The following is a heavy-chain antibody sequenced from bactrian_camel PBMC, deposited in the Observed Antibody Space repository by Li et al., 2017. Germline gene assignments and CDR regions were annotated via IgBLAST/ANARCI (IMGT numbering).Heavy chain of an antibody. V-gene: IGHV3S1*01. J-gene: IGHJ6*01. CDR1: GYTRSRYL. Sequence: QVQLVESGGNSVQTGGSLKLSCVESGYTRSRYLMAWFRQAPGKEREAVARIYTGGSSAEYADSVKGRFTISQDKAENMWYLQMNSLKPEDTAIYYCAVPYQDLSATETLRVMSSGGDFGYYGQGTQVTVS. CDR3: AVPYQDLSATETLRVMSSGGDFGY. CDR2: IYTGGSSA. D-gene: IGHD8*01.